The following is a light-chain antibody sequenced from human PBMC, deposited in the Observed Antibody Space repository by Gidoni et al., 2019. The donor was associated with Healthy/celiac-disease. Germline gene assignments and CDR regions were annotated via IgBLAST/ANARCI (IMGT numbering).Light chain of an antibody. CDR3: QQSYSTLWT. V-gene: IGKV1-39*01. J-gene: IGKJ1*01. CDR1: QSISSY. CDR2: AAS. Sequence: DIQMTQSPSSLSASVEDRVTITCLASQSISSYLHWYQQKPGKAPKLLIYAASSLQSGVPSRFSGSGSGTDFTLTISSLQPEDFAAYYCQQSYSTLWTFGQGTKVEVK.